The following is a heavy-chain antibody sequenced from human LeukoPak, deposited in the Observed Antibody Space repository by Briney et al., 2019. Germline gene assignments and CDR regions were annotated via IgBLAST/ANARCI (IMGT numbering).Heavy chain of an antibody. Sequence: GESLKISCKGSGYSFTSYWIGWVRQMPGKGLEWMGIIYPGDSDTRYSPSFQGQVTISAEQSISTAYLQSSSLKASDTAMYYCARALEERRSSCPFDPWGQGTLVTVSS. J-gene: IGHJ5*02. CDR1: GYSFTSYW. CDR2: IYPGDSDT. V-gene: IGHV5-51*01. CDR3: ARALEERRSSCPFDP. D-gene: IGHD6-13*01.